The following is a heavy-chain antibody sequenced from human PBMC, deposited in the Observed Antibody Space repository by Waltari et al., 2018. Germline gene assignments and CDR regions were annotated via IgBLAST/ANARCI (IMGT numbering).Heavy chain of an antibody. Sequence: EVQLVESGGGLVKPGGSLRLSCAASGFTFSSYSMNWVRQAPGEGLEWFSSISSIISYIYYAASVKGRFTISRDNAKNSLYLQMNSLRAEDTAVYYCARSHDYGDYGDYWGQGTLVTVSS. CDR2: ISSIISYI. D-gene: IGHD4-17*01. CDR1: GFTFSSYS. V-gene: IGHV3-21*01. CDR3: ARSHDYGDYGDY. J-gene: IGHJ4*02.